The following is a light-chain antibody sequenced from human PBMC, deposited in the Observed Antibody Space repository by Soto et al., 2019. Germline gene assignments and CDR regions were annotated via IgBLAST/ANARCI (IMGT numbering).Light chain of an antibody. CDR3: QQYGSSPET. CDR1: QSVTSY. V-gene: IGKV3-20*01. Sequence: EIVLTQSPGTLPLSPGERATLFCRASQSVTSYLAWYQQKPGQAPRLLIYGVSTRATGIPDRFSGSGSGTDFTLTISRLEPEDFAVYYCQQYGSSPETFGQGTKVEIK. J-gene: IGKJ1*01. CDR2: GVS.